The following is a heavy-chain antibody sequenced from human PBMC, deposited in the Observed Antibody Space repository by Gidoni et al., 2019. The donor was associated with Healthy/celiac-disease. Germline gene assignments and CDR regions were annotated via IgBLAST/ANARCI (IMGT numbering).Heavy chain of an antibody. D-gene: IGHD2-2*01. CDR3: ARLEIGYCSSTSCRLSGKSDWFDP. Sequence: SLRSYYWGWIRQPPGKGLEWIGSIYYSGSTYYNPSLKSRVTISVDTSKNQFSLKLSSVTAADTAVYYCARLEIGYCSSTSCRLSGKSDWFDPWGQGTLVTVSS. CDR2: IYYSGST. V-gene: IGHV4-39*01. CDR1: SLRSYY. J-gene: IGHJ5*02.